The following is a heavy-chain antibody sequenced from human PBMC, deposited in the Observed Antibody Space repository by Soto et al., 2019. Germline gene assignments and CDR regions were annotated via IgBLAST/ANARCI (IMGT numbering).Heavy chain of an antibody. Sequence: GASVKVSCKASGGTFSSYAISWVRQAPGQGLEWMGGIIPIFGTANYAQKFQGRVTITADESTSTAYMELSSLRSEDTAVYYCARDNHLMGYHYNWFDPWGQGTLVTVSS. D-gene: IGHD2-15*01. CDR2: IIPIFGTA. V-gene: IGHV1-69*13. CDR1: GGTFSSYA. CDR3: ARDNHLMGYHYNWFDP. J-gene: IGHJ5*02.